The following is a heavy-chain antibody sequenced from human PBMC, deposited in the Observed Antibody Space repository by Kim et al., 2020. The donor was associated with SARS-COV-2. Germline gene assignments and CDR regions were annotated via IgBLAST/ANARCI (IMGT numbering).Heavy chain of an antibody. Sequence: SETLSLTCTVSGGSISSGGYYWSWIRQHPGKGLEWIGYIYYSGSTYYNPSLKSRVTISVDTSKNQFSLKLSSVTAADTAVYYCARFTKIGFGELFLYYFDYWGQGTLVTVSS. D-gene: IGHD3-10*01. CDR2: IYYSGST. CDR1: GGSISSGGYY. V-gene: IGHV4-31*03. CDR3: ARFTKIGFGELFLYYFDY. J-gene: IGHJ4*02.